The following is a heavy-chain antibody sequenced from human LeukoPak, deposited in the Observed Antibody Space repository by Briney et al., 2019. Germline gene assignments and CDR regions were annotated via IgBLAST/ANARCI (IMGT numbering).Heavy chain of an antibody. J-gene: IGHJ3*02. CDR1: GGTFSSYA. D-gene: IGHD5-18*01. CDR3: AIYTAASGTRAFHT. Sequence: GASVKVSCKASGGTFSSYAISWVRQAPGQGLEWMGGVIPILGRTNYAQKFQDRVTITADESTNTVYAELSSLRSEDTALYYCAIYTAASGTRAFHTWGQGTLLTVSS. V-gene: IGHV1-69*10. CDR2: VIPILGRT.